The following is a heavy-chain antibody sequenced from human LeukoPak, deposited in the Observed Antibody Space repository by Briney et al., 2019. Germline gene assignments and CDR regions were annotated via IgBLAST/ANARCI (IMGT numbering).Heavy chain of an antibody. V-gene: IGHV4-38-2*02. CDR1: DYSISSGYS. CDR3: ARVKWVSGYWYFDL. J-gene: IGHJ2*01. Sequence: PSETLSLTCTVSDYSISSGYSWGWIRQPPGKGLEWIGTIYQGGVTYYNPSFKSRVTVSVDTSKNQFSLRLNSVTAADTAVFYCARVKWVSGYWYFDLWGRGTLVTVSS. CDR2: IYQGGVT. D-gene: IGHD3-22*01.